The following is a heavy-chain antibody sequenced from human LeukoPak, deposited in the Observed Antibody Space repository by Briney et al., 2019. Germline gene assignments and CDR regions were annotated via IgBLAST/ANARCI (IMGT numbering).Heavy chain of an antibody. J-gene: IGHJ4*02. CDR1: GFTLSTYW. CDR2: IKRDGSEE. V-gene: IGHV3-7*01. D-gene: IGHD1-26*01. CDR3: VRDDGATKPC. Sequence: GGSLRLSCAASGFTLSTYWMSWVRQAPGKGLEWVANIKRDGSEEYYVDSVKGRFTISRDNAKNSLYLQTSSLRVEDTAVYYCVRDDGATKPCWGQGTLVTVSS.